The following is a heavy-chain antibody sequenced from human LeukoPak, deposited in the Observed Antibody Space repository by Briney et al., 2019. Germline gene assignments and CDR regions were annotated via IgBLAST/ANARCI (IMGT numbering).Heavy chain of an antibody. J-gene: IGHJ4*02. V-gene: IGHV4-59*01. CDR1: GGSISSCY. CDR3: ARDLGGSYSSYFDS. D-gene: IGHD1-26*01. CDR2: IYYSGST. Sequence: SETLSLTCTVSGGSISSCYWSWIRQPPGKGLEWIGYIYYSGSTNYNPSLKSRVTISVDTSKNQFSLKLSSVTAADTAVYYCARDLGGSYSSYFDSWGLGTLVTVSS.